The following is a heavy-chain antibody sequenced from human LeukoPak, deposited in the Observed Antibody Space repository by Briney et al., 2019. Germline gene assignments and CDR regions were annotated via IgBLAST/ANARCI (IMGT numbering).Heavy chain of an antibody. CDR1: GFTFSSYW. CDR3: AKGGSSYAFDI. Sequence: ALRLSCAASGFTFSSYWMHWVRQAPGKGLEWVSGISWNSGSIGYADSVKGRFTISRDNAKNSLYLQMNSLRAEDTALYYCAKGGSSYAFDIWGQGTMVTVSS. CDR2: ISWNSGSI. D-gene: IGHD6-6*01. J-gene: IGHJ3*02. V-gene: IGHV3-9*01.